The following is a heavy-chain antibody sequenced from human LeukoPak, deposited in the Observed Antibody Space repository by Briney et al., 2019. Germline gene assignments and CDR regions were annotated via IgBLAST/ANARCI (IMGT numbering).Heavy chain of an antibody. CDR3: AKGSYSSSWYEDYYYMDV. CDR1: GFTFSSYS. J-gene: IGHJ6*03. D-gene: IGHD6-13*01. Sequence: GGSLTLSCAASGFTFSSYSMNWVRQAPGKGLEWVSSISSSSSYIYYADSVKGRFTISRDNAKNSLYLQMNSLRAENTAVYYCAKGSYSSSWYEDYYYMDVWGKGTTVTVSS. V-gene: IGHV3-21*01. CDR2: ISSSSSYI.